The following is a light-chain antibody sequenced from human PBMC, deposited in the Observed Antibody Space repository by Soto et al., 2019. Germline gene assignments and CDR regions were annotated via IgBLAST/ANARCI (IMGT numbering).Light chain of an antibody. CDR2: GAS. CDR1: QSVSSN. Sequence: EIVMTQSQAPLSVSPGERATLSSRASQSVSSNLAWYQQKPGQAPRLLIYGASTRSTGIPARFSGSGSGKKFALTSSSLEAEDFVIYYCQQYNNWPRTFGQGTKVDIK. J-gene: IGKJ1*01. CDR3: QQYNNWPRT. V-gene: IGKV3-15*01.